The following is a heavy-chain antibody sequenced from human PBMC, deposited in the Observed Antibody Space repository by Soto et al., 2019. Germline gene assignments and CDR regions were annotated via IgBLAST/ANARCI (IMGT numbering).Heavy chain of an antibody. J-gene: IGHJ3*02. CDR2: IHHSGST. Sequence: QVQLQQWGTGQLKSSETLSLTCAVNGGSFSGYYWSWIRQPPGKGLEWIGEIHHSGSTNYNPSHKSRVTISLDTSKNQFSQKLNSVTAADTAVYYCATIVVVASTMRDDAFDIWGQGTMVTVSS. CDR1: GGSFSGYY. D-gene: IGHD2-2*01. CDR3: ATIVVVASTMRDDAFDI. V-gene: IGHV4-34*01.